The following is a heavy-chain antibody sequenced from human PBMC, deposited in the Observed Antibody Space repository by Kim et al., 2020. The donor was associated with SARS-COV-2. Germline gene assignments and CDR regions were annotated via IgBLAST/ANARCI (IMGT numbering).Heavy chain of an antibody. Sequence: YKDDVKGRITICRDNSKNTLYLLMNRLRAEDTAVYYCARDKDDSSGRFDYWGQGSLVTVSS. CDR3: ARDKDDSSGRFDY. D-gene: IGHD3-22*01. J-gene: IGHJ4*02. V-gene: IGHV3-30*10.